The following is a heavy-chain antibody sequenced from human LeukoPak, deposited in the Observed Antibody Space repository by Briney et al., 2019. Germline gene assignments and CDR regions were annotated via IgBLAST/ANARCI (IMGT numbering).Heavy chain of an antibody. CDR2: IIPIFGTA. CDR3: ARDSVGATEPFDY. Sequence: GSSVKVSCKASGGTFGSYAISWVRQAPGQGLEWMGRIIPIFGTANYAQKFQGRVTITTDESTSTAYMELSSLRSEDTAVYYCARDSVGATEPFDYWGQGTLVTVSS. D-gene: IGHD1-26*01. CDR1: GGTFGSYA. J-gene: IGHJ4*02. V-gene: IGHV1-69*05.